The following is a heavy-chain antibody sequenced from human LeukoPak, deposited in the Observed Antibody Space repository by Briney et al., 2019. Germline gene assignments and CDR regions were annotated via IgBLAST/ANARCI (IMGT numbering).Heavy chain of an antibody. V-gene: IGHV1-69*08. Sequence: SVKVSCKASGGTFSSYTISWVRQAPGQGLEWMGRIIPIFGTANYAQKFQGRVTITADKSTSTAYMELSSLRSEDTAVYYCAGGDIVAYYFDYWGQGTLVTVSS. J-gene: IGHJ4*02. CDR3: AGGDIVAYYFDY. CDR2: IIPIFGTA. D-gene: IGHD5-12*01. CDR1: GGTFSSYT.